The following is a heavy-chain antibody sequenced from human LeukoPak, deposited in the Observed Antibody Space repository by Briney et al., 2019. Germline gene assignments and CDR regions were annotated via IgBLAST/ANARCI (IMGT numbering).Heavy chain of an antibody. CDR2: IYHSGST. CDR1: GITFSSYS. D-gene: IGHD3-10*01. Sequence: LRLSCGASGITFSSYSMNWVRQAPGKGLEWIGYIYHSGSTYYNPSLKSRVTISVDRSKNQFSLKLSSVTAADTAVYYCARGVQGSFDYWGQGTLVTVSS. J-gene: IGHJ4*02. CDR3: ARGVQGSFDY. V-gene: IGHV4-30-2*01.